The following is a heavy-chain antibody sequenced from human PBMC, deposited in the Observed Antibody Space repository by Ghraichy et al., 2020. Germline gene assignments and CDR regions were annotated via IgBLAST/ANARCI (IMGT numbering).Heavy chain of an antibody. J-gene: IGHJ6*03. D-gene: IGHD3-10*01. CDR3: ARDSEGYYYYYMDV. V-gene: IGHV3-53*01. Sequence: GGSLRLSCAASGFTVSSNFMSWVRQAPGKGLEWVSVIYSGGTTYYADSVKGRFTISRDNSKNTLYLQMNSLRGEDTAVYYCARDSEGYYYYYMDVWGKGTTVTVSS. CDR1: GFTVSSNF. CDR2: IYSGGTT.